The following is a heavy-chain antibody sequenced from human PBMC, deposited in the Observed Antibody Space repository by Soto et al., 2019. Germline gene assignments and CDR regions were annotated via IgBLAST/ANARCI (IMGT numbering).Heavy chain of an antibody. V-gene: IGHV4-30-4*01. Sequence: QVQLQEAGPGLVKPSQTLSLTCTVSGASVSSGDCYLSCIRQPPGKGLEWIGYIYSSGGSYYNPSLKGRLTISIATSKNQFSLKLNSVTVADTAIYYCVGTGTTDDYWGRGTLVTVSS. D-gene: IGHD1-1*01. CDR1: GASVSSGDCY. CDR2: IYSSGGS. J-gene: IGHJ4*02. CDR3: VGTGTTDDY.